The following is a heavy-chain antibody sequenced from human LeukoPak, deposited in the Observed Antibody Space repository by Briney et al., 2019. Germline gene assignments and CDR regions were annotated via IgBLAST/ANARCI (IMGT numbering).Heavy chain of an antibody. CDR1: GDSINTKNYY. Sequence: PSETLSLTCTVSGDSINTKNYYWGWIRQPPGKGLEWIGSIYYSGNTSYNPSLKSRVTLSIDTSKNQFSLRLSSVTAADTAVYHCARHSYGTFDYWGQGTLVTVSS. D-gene: IGHD5-18*01. CDR3: ARHSYGTFDY. J-gene: IGHJ4*02. CDR2: IYYSGNT. V-gene: IGHV4-39*01.